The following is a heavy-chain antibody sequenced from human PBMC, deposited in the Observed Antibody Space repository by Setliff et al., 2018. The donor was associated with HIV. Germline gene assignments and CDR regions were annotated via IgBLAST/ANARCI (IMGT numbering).Heavy chain of an antibody. CDR3: ARRTLITGYDY. CDR1: GGSISSSSYY. CDR2: LYYSGTT. V-gene: IGHV4-39*01. Sequence: LSLTCTVSGGSISSSSYYWGWIRQPPGKGLEWIGSLYYSGTTYYNPSLKSRLIISVDTSKNQFSLKLSSVTAADTAVYYCARRTLITGYDYWGQGTLVTVSS. D-gene: IGHD3-16*01. J-gene: IGHJ4*02.